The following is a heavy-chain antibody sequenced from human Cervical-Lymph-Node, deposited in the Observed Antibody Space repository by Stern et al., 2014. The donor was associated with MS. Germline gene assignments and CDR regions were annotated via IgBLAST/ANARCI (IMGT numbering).Heavy chain of an antibody. J-gene: IGHJ4*02. CDR1: GYTFTDYY. V-gene: IGHV1-2*06. Sequence: QVQLVQSGAEVKQSGASVNVSCKASGYTFTDYYMHWVRQAPGQGLEWMGRINPDTGSTRYAQKFQDRVTMTRDTSIGTSFMELSILISDDTAFYYCATAYYYDTTNYLDYWGQGTLVTVSS. D-gene: IGHD3-22*01. CDR3: ATAYYYDTTNYLDY. CDR2: INPDTGST.